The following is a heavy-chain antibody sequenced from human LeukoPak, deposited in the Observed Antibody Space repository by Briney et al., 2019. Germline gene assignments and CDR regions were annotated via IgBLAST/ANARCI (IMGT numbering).Heavy chain of an antibody. J-gene: IGHJ4*02. CDR2: IYYSGST. Sequence: KPSETLSLTCTVSGGSISSSSYYWGWIRQPPGRGLEWIGSIYYSGSTYYSPSLKSRVTISVDTSKNQFSLRLSSVTAADTAVYYCATSKGYCSSTSCYGTLFDYWGQGTLVTVSS. CDR3: ATSKGYCSSTSCYGTLFDY. D-gene: IGHD2-2*01. CDR1: GGSISSSSYY. V-gene: IGHV4-39*01.